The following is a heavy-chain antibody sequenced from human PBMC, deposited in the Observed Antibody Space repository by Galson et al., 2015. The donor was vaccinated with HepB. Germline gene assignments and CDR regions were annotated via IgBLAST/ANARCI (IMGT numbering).Heavy chain of an antibody. D-gene: IGHD6-13*01. Sequence: SLRLSCAASGFTVSSNYMSWVRQAPGKGLEWVSVIYGGGSTYYADSVKGRFTISRDNSKNTLYLQMNSLRAEDTAVYYCASGSSWFRYYYYYGMDVWGQGTTVTVSS. V-gene: IGHV3-53*01. CDR2: IYGGGST. CDR1: GFTVSSNY. J-gene: IGHJ6*02. CDR3: ASGSSWFRYYYYYGMDV.